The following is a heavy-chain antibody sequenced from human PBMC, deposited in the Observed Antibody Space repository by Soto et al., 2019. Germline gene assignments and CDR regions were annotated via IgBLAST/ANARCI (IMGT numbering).Heavy chain of an antibody. CDR1: GFTFTSYG. CDR3: ARYRLTVAAHQSGMDV. D-gene: IGHD3-16*02. J-gene: IGHJ6*02. Sequence: GGSLRLSCAASGFTFTSYGMHWVRQAPGKGLEWVAVIWFDGRTKYYLDSVKGRFTISRDDSTNTLNLQINSLRAEDTAVYYCARYRLTVAAHQSGMDVWGQGTTVTVSS. V-gene: IGHV3-33*01. CDR2: IWFDGRTK.